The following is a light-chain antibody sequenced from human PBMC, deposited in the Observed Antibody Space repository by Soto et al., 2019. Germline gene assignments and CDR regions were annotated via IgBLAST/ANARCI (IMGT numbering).Light chain of an antibody. V-gene: IGKV4-1*01. CDR2: WAS. CDR3: QQYYSTPLT. CDR1: QRVLYSSNNKNY. J-gene: IGKJ4*01. Sequence: DVVMTQSPDSLAVSLGERATINCKSSQRVLYSSNNKNYLAWYQQKPGQPPKLLIYWASTRESGGPDRFSGSGSWTEFTLTISSLQAEDVAFYYCQQYYSTPLTFGGGTKVEIK.